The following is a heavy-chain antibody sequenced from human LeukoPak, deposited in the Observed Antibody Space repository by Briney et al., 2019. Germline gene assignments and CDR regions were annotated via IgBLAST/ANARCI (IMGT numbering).Heavy chain of an antibody. D-gene: IGHD7-27*01. Sequence: PGGSLRLSCAASGFTFSPYSMNWVRQAPGKELDWVSSISGGSSFIYYADSVKGRFTISRDNAKNSLYLQMNSLRAEDTAVYYCLPLGTDAFDIWGQGTMVTVSS. J-gene: IGHJ3*02. CDR2: ISGGSSFI. V-gene: IGHV3-21*01. CDR1: GFTFSPYS. CDR3: LPLGTDAFDI.